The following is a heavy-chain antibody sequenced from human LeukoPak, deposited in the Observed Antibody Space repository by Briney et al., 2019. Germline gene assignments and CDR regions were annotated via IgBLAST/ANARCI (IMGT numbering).Heavy chain of an antibody. J-gene: IGHJ4*02. V-gene: IGHV3-11*05. D-gene: IGHD3-10*01. CDR3: AKDGLRSGVYFFDS. Sequence: PGGSLRLSCAASGFTFSDHYMSWIRQAPGKGLEWVSYISDSSRYTHFADSVKGRFTISRDNAKNSLYLQMNSLRAEDTAVYFCAKDGLRSGVYFFDSWGQGTLVTVSS. CDR2: ISDSSRYT. CDR1: GFTFSDHY.